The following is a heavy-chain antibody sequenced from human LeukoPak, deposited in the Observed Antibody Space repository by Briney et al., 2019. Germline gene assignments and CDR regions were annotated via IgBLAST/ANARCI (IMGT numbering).Heavy chain of an antibody. D-gene: IGHD6-13*01. CDR1: GFTFSTYG. Sequence: GGSLRLSCAASGFTFSTYGMHWVRQPPGKGLEWVAFIRSDGTNKYYADSVKGRFTISRDKSKNTLFLQMNSLRAEDTAVYYCARDQGAAAGDYFDYRGQGTLVTVSS. V-gene: IGHV3-30*02. J-gene: IGHJ4*02. CDR3: ARDQGAAAGDYFDY. CDR2: IRSDGTNK.